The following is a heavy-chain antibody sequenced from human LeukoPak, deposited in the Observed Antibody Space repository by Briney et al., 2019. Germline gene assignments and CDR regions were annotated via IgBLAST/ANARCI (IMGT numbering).Heavy chain of an antibody. D-gene: IGHD4-11*01. J-gene: IGHJ5*02. CDR1: GVTFSHFA. CDR3: PQDAQSGFDYSNSLEH. CDR2: IWSDATNE. V-gene: IGHV3-33*06. Sequence: GTSLRLSCEASGVTFSHFAMHWVRQAPDKGLEWVAVIWSDATNEYYADSVKGRFTISRDNFKRTVSLEMNSLRAEDTAVYYCPQDAQSGFDYSNSLEHWGQGSLVIVSS.